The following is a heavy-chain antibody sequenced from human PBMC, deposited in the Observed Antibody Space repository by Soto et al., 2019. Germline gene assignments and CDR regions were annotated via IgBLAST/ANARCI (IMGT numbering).Heavy chain of an antibody. CDR2: IYHSGST. J-gene: IGHJ6*03. CDR3: ARSNIPRITMVRGVYYMDV. D-gene: IGHD3-10*01. CDR1: SGSISSSNW. V-gene: IGHV4-4*02. Sequence: SETLSLTCAVSSGSISSSNWLSWVRQPPGKGLEWIGEIYHSGSTNYNPSLKSRVTISVDKSKNQLSLKLSSVTAADTAVYYCARSNIPRITMVRGVYYMDVWGKGTTVTVPS.